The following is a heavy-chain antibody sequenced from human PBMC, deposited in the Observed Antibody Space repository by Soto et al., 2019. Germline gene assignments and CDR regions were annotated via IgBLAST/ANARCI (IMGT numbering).Heavy chain of an antibody. CDR3: ARVSPDYSNAFDI. J-gene: IGHJ3*02. Sequence: ASVKVSCKASGYTFTSYGISWVRQAPGQGLEWMGWISAYNGNTNYAQKLQGRVTMTTDTSTITAYMELRSLRSNDTAVYYCARVSPDYSNAFDIWGQGTMVTVSS. V-gene: IGHV1-18*01. D-gene: IGHD4-4*01. CDR1: GYTFTSYG. CDR2: ISAYNGNT.